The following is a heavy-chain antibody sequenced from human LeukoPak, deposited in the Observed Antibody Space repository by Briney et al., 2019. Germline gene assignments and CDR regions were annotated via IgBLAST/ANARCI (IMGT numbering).Heavy chain of an antibody. Sequence: KPGGSLRLSCVVSGFSFSDSYMTWIRQTPWKGLESLANISGSGSDIYYADCVKGRFTISRDNAKNSLNLQMNSLRPEDTVLYYCSTDPRLLIYWGHGTLVTVSS. CDR3: STDPRLLIY. CDR1: GFSFSDSY. D-gene: IGHD2-8*01. J-gene: IGHJ4*01. V-gene: IGHV3-11*01. CDR2: ISGSGSDI.